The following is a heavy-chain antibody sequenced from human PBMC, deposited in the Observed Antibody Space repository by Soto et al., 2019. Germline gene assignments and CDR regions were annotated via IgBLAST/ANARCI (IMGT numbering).Heavy chain of an antibody. D-gene: IGHD2-15*01. CDR2: ISGSGGST. CDR3: AGQGYCSGGSCYNFDY. CDR1: GFTFSSYA. V-gene: IGHV3-23*01. J-gene: IGHJ4*02. Sequence: QPAGSLRLSCAASGFTFSSYAMSWVRQAPGKGLEWVSAISGSGGSTYYADSVKGRFTISRDNSKNTLYLQMNSLRAEDTAVYYCAGQGYCSGGSCYNFDYWGQGTLVTVSS.